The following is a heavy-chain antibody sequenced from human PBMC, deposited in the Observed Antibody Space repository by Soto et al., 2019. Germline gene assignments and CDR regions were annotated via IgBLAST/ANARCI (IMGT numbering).Heavy chain of an antibody. CDR1: GFTFSTYW. J-gene: IGHJ6*02. Sequence: EVQLVESGGGLVQPGGSLRLSCVASGFTFSTYWLHWLRHAPRKGLVWVSRIKFDGSSTSYADSGKGRFTISRDNVKNTVHLQINRLGAEDTGVFSCARGIRNFYGVDVWGQGTTVTVYS. CDR2: IKFDGSST. D-gene: IGHD5-18*01. V-gene: IGHV3-74*01. CDR3: ARGIRNFYGVDV.